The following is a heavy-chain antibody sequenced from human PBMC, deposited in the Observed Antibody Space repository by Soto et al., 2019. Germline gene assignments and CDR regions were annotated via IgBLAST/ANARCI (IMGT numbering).Heavy chain of an antibody. CDR2: ISSSSSYI. D-gene: IGHD6-19*01. CDR1: GFTFSSYS. Sequence: EVQLVESGGGLVKPGGSLRLSCAASGFTFSSYSMNWVRQAPGKGLEWVSSISSSSSYIYYADSVKGRFTISRDNAKNSLYLQMNSLRAEDTAVYYCARDAQWLAAEYDYWGQGTLGTVSS. CDR3: ARDAQWLAAEYDY. J-gene: IGHJ4*02. V-gene: IGHV3-21*01.